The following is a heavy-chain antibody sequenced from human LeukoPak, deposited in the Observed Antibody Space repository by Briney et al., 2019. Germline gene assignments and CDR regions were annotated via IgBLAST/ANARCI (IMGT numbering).Heavy chain of an antibody. J-gene: IGHJ3*02. V-gene: IGHV1-2*02. Sequence: ASVKVSCKASGYTFTGYYMHWVRQAPGQGLEWMGWINPNSGGTNYAQKFQGRVTMTRDTSISTAHMELSRLRSDDTAVYYCARAGSGSYYVAGAFDIWGQGTMVTVSS. CDR1: GYTFTGYY. CDR2: INPNSGGT. CDR3: ARAGSGSYYVAGAFDI. D-gene: IGHD1-26*01.